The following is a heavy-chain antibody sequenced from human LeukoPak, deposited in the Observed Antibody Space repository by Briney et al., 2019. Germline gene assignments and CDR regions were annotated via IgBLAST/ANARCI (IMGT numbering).Heavy chain of an antibody. D-gene: IGHD6-19*01. Sequence: PGGSLRLSCAASGFTFSSYAMSWVRQAPGKGLEWVANIKQDGSEKYYVDSVKGRFTISRDNAKNSLYLQMNSLRAEDTAVYYCARGQLPHYSSGCYDYWGQGTLVTVSS. CDR3: ARGQLPHYSSGCYDY. CDR1: GFTFSSYA. J-gene: IGHJ4*02. V-gene: IGHV3-7*01. CDR2: IKQDGSEK.